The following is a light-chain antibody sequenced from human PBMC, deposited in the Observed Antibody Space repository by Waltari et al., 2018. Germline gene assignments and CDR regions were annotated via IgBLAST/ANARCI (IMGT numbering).Light chain of an antibody. CDR2: GHS. Sequence: YQIRPGTAATLLRGGHSNRPSGGPDRFSGAKSGTSASLAITGLQAEYEAGYYCQSYDSSLSGSVFGGGTKLTVL. V-gene: IGLV1-40*01. J-gene: IGLJ2*01. CDR3: QSYDSSLSGSV.